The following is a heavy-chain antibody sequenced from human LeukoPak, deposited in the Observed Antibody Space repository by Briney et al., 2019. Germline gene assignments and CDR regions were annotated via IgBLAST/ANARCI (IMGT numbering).Heavy chain of an antibody. V-gene: IGHV3-23*01. J-gene: IGHJ6*03. Sequence: GGSLRLSCAASGFTFSSYAMSWVRQAPGKGLEWVSAISGSGGSTYYADSVKGRFTISGDNSKNTLYLQMNSLRAEDTAVYYCAKAHTNYYYYYMDVWGKGTTVTVSS. CDR1: GFTFSSYA. CDR3: AKAHTNYYYYYMDV. CDR2: ISGSGGST.